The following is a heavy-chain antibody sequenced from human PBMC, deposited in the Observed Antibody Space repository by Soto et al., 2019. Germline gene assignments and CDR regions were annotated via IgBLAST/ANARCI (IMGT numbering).Heavy chain of an antibody. J-gene: IGHJ4*02. Sequence: SETLSLTCTVSGGSISSSSYYWGWIRQPPGKGLEWIGSIYYSGSTYYNPSLKSRVTISVDTSKNQFSLKLSSVTAADTSLYYCARLDGFDDYGDYGGFDYWGQGTLVTVSS. D-gene: IGHD4-17*01. V-gene: IGHV4-39*01. CDR2: IYYSGST. CDR1: GGSISSSSYY. CDR3: ARLDGFDDYGDYGGFDY.